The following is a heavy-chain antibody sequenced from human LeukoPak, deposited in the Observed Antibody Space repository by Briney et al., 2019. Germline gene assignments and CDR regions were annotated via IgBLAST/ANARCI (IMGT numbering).Heavy chain of an antibody. D-gene: IGHD3-22*01. CDR1: GGSISSYY. Sequence: SETLSLTCTVSGGSISSYYWSWIRQPPGKGLEWIGYIYYSGSTNYNPSLKSRVTIPVDTSKNQFSLKLSSVTAADTAVYYCAAQISSGYESWGQGTLVTVSS. V-gene: IGHV4-59*12. J-gene: IGHJ5*02. CDR3: AAQISSGYES. CDR2: IYYSGST.